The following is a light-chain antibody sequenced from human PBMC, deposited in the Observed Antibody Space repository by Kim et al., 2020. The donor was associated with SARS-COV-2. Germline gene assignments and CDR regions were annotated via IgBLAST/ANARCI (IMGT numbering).Light chain of an antibody. Sequence: ASVGARIPTTCRASQGINNYLAWYQQKPGKPPKLLIYAASALQSGVPSRFSGSGSGTDFTLTVTSLQPEDVATYYCQKYDSAPWTFGLGTKVDIK. CDR1: QGINNY. CDR2: AAS. CDR3: QKYDSAPWT. V-gene: IGKV1-27*01. J-gene: IGKJ1*01.